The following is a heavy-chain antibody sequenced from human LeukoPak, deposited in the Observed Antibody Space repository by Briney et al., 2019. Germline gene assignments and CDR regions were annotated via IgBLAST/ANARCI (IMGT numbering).Heavy chain of an antibody. CDR1: GFTFGSYS. CDR3: ATYRQVLLPFES. J-gene: IGHJ4*02. D-gene: IGHD2-8*02. Sequence: GGSLRLSCAASGFTFGSYSMIWVCQPPGKGLEWVSSIFPSGGEIHYADSVRGRFTISRDNSKSTLSLQMNSLRAEDTAIYYCATYRQVLLPFESWGQGTLVTVSS. V-gene: IGHV3-23*01. CDR2: IFPSGGEI.